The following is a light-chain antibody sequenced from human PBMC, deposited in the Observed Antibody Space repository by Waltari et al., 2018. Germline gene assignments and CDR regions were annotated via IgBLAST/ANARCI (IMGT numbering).Light chain of an antibody. CDR2: GAS. V-gene: IGKV3-20*01. CDR1: QTINNNF. J-gene: IGKJ4*01. Sequence: IVLTQSQDTLSLSPGQRATLSCRASQTINNNFLVWYQQKPGQAPRLLIHGASSRATGFPDRFSGSGSGTDFTLTISRLEPEDVAVYYCQQYDGSILTFGGGTKVEI. CDR3: QQYDGSILT.